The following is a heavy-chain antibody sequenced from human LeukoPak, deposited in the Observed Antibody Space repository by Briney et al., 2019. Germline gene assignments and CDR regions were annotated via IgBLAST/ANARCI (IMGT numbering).Heavy chain of an antibody. Sequence: SETLSLTCTVSGGSISSYYWSWIRQPAGRGLEWIGRIYSSGSTNYNPSLKSRVTISVDTSKNQFSLKLRSVTAADTAVYYCAREHDFWSGYVAYMDVWGKGTTVTVSS. V-gene: IGHV4-4*07. CDR2: IYSSGST. D-gene: IGHD3-3*01. CDR3: AREHDFWSGYVAYMDV. CDR1: GGSISSYY. J-gene: IGHJ6*03.